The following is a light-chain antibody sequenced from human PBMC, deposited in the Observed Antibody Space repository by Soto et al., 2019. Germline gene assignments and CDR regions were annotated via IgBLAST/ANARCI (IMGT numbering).Light chain of an antibody. Sequence: EIVLTHSPGTLSLSPGERATLSCRAIQSVSSSYLAWYQQKPGQAPRLLIYGASSRATGVPDRFSGSGSGTDFTLTISRLEPEAFAVYYCQQYGSSPQTFGQGTKVDIK. V-gene: IGKV3-20*01. CDR1: QSVSSSY. CDR3: QQYGSSPQT. J-gene: IGKJ1*01. CDR2: GAS.